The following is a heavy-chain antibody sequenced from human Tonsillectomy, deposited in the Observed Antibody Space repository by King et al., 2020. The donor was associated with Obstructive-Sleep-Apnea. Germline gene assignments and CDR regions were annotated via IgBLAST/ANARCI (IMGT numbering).Heavy chain of an antibody. CDR3: ARQSPIVGFDY. V-gene: IGHV5-51*01. Sequence: QLVQSGAEVKQPGKSLKISCKGSGYSFTSYWVAWVRQMPGSGLEWMGIVYPGDSNTSYSPSFQGQVTISAAKSISTAYLQWSSLKASDSAMYYRARQSPIVGFDYWGQGTLLTVSS. J-gene: IGHJ4*02. CDR1: GYSFTSYW. D-gene: IGHD3-16*02. CDR2: VYPGDSNT.